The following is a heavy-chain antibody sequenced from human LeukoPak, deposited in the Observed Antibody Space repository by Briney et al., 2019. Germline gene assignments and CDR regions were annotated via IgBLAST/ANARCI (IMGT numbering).Heavy chain of an antibody. CDR2: IYYSGST. V-gene: IGHV4-39*01. CDR1: GGSISSSSYY. CDR3: ARHDYYYYYGMDV. Sequence: SETLSLTCTASGGSISSSSYYWGWIRQPPGKGLEWIGSIYYSGSTYYNPSLKSRVTISVDTSKNQFSLKLSSVTAADTALYYCARHDYYYYYGMDVWGQGTTVTVSS. J-gene: IGHJ6*02.